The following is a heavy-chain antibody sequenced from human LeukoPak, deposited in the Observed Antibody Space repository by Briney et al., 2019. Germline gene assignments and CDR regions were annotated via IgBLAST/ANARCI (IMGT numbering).Heavy chain of an antibody. V-gene: IGHV1-46*01. Sequence: ASVKVSCKASGYPFTNYYMHWVRQAPGQGLEWMGIINPSGGSTSYAQKFQGRVTMTRDTSTSTVYMDLSSLRSEDTAVYYCARVAHRYSDYDYHGYWGQGTLVTVSS. CDR2: INPSGGST. J-gene: IGHJ4*02. D-gene: IGHD5-12*01. CDR1: GYPFTNYY. CDR3: ARVAHRYSDYDYHGY.